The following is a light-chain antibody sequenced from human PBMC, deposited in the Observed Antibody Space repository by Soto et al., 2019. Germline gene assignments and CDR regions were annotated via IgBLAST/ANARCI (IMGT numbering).Light chain of an antibody. CDR2: AAS. Sequence: IQLTQSPSSLSASVGDRVTITCRASQGISSYLAWYQQKPGKAPKLLIYAASTLQSGVPSRFSGSGSGTDFTHTISSLQPEYFATYYCQQLNSYPPTFGPGTKVDIK. CDR3: QQLNSYPPT. CDR1: QGISSY. V-gene: IGKV1-9*01. J-gene: IGKJ3*01.